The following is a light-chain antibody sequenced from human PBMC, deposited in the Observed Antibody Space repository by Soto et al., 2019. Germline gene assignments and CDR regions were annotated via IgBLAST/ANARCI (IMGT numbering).Light chain of an antibody. Sequence: DIQMTQSPSTLSASVGDRVTITCRASQSIDNWLAWYQQKPGKAPKILIYKASNLETGVPSRFSGSGSGAEFTLTTSSLQPDDFATYYCQHLKTFSQGTKVEI. CDR3: QHLKT. V-gene: IGKV1-5*03. J-gene: IGKJ1*01. CDR2: KAS. CDR1: QSIDNW.